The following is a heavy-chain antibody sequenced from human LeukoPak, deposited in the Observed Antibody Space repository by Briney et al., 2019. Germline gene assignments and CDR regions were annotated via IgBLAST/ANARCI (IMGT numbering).Heavy chain of an antibody. J-gene: IGHJ4*02. CDR2: IYSGGST. CDR3: AKDQNTVATAPFDY. V-gene: IGHV3-53*01. CDR1: GFTVSSNY. Sequence: PGGSLRLSCAASGFTVSSNYMSWVRQAPGKGLEWVSVIYSGGSTYYGDSVRGRFTISRDNSKNVLYLQMNSLRAEDTALYYCAKDQNTVATAPFDYWGQGTLVTVSS. D-gene: IGHD4-17*01.